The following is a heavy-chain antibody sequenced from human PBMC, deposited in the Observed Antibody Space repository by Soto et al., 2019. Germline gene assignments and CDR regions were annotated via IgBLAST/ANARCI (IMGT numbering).Heavy chain of an antibody. D-gene: IGHD3-3*01. V-gene: IGHV1-18*04. CDR1: GYTFTSYG. J-gene: IGHJ6*02. Sequence: GASVKVSCKASGYTFTSYGISWVRQAPGQGLEWMGWISAYNGNTNYAQKLQGRVTMTTDTSTSTAYMELRSLRSDDTAVYYCARGYDFWSGSHYYGMDVWGQGTTVTVSS. CDR3: ARGYDFWSGSHYYGMDV. CDR2: ISAYNGNT.